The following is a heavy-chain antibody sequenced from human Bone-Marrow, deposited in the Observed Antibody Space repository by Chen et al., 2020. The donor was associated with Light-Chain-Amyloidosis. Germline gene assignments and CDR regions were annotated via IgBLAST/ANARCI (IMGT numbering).Heavy chain of an antibody. Sequence: QLQLQESGPGLVKPSETLSLTCTVSGGSISSSSYYWGWIRQPPGKGLEWIGSIYYSGSTYYNPSLKSRVTISVDTSKNQFSLKLSSVTAADTAVYYCARQYYDLWSGSYYFDYWGQGTLVTVSS. D-gene: IGHD3-3*01. V-gene: IGHV4-39*01. CDR1: GGSISSSSYY. CDR3: ARQYYDLWSGSYYFDY. CDR2: IYYSGST. J-gene: IGHJ4*02.